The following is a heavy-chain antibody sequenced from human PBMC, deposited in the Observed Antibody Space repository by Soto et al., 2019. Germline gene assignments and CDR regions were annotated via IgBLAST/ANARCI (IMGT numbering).Heavy chain of an antibody. J-gene: IGHJ4*02. CDR1: GFTFSSYG. Sequence: QVQLVESGGGVVQPGRSLRLSCGASGFTFSSYGMHWVRQAPGKGLEWVAFISFDGSNKDYADSVKGRFTISRDMSKITVYLQMNSLRGDDTAVYYCARDGKWRAVAGTATSEYWGQGTPVTVSS. V-gene: IGHV3-30*03. CDR3: ARDGKWRAVAGTATSEY. CDR2: ISFDGSNK. D-gene: IGHD6-19*01.